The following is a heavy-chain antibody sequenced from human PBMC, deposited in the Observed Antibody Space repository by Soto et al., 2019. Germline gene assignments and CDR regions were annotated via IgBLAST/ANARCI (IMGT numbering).Heavy chain of an antibody. CDR3: AVAMVREILIFESSGMHV. Sequence: QVHLVQSGAEVKKPGSSVKVSCKTSGGSFNNYAVSWVRQAPGQGLEWMGGIIPNFDTPNYAQKFQDRVTIIADESTCTVYMEVRSLRSNDTAVYYCAVAMVREILIFESSGMHVWGQGTTVIVSS. J-gene: IGHJ6*02. CDR2: IIPNFDTP. CDR1: GGSFNNYA. D-gene: IGHD3-10*01. V-gene: IGHV1-69*01.